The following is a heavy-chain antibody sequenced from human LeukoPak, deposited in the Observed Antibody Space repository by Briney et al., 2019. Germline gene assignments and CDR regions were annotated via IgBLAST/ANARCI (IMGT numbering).Heavy chain of an antibody. Sequence: PSETLSLTCAVYGGSFSGYYWSWIRQPPGKGLEWIGEINHSGSTNYNPSLKSRVTISVDTSKNQFSLKLSSVTAADTAVYYCARGLSGAAAGTDFDYWGQGTLVTVSS. CDR3: ARGLSGAAAGTDFDY. CDR1: GGSFSGYY. D-gene: IGHD6-13*01. V-gene: IGHV4-34*01. J-gene: IGHJ4*02. CDR2: INHSGST.